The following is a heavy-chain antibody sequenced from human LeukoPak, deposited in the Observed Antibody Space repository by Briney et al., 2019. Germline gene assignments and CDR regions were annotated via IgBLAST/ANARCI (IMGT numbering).Heavy chain of an antibody. D-gene: IGHD5-12*01. CDR2: INPNSGGT. CDR1: GYTFTGYY. J-gene: IGHJ3*02. Sequence: ASVKVSCKASGYTFTGYYMHWVRQAPGQGLEWMGWINPNSGGTNYAQKFQGRVTMTRDTSISTAYMELSRLRSDDTAVYYCARVDIVAQKKADDAFDIWGQGTMVTVSS. V-gene: IGHV1-2*02. CDR3: ARVDIVAQKKADDAFDI.